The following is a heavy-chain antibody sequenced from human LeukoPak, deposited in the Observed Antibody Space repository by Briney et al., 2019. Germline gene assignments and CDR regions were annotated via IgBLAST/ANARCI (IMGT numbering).Heavy chain of an antibody. J-gene: IGHJ3*02. D-gene: IGHD3-9*01. CDR1: GFTFTGYY. V-gene: IGHV1-2*06. CDR3: ARNGYYDILTGSDAFDI. CDR2: INPNSGGT. Sequence: ASVKVSCKASGFTFTGYYMHWVRQAPGQGLEWMGRINPNSGGTNYAQKFQGRVTMTRDTSITTAYMELTSLRSDDTAVYYCARNGYYDILTGSDAFDIWGQGTMVTVSS.